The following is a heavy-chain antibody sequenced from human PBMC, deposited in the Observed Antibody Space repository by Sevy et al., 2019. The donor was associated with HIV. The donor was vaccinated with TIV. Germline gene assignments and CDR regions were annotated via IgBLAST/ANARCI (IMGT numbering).Heavy chain of an antibody. CDR2: IIPIFGTA. CDR3: ARGGLATITYYFDY. CDR1: GGTFSSYA. D-gene: IGHD5-12*01. V-gene: IGHV1-69*13. J-gene: IGHJ4*02. Sequence: ASVKVSCKASGGTFSSYAISWVRQAPGQGLEWMGGIIPIFGTANYAQKFQGRVTITADESTSTAYMELSSLRSEDMAVYYCARGGLATITYYFDYWGQGTLVTVSS.